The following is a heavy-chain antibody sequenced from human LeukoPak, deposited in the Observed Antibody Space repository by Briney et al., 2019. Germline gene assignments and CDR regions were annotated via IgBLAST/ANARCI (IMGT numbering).Heavy chain of an antibody. J-gene: IGHJ4*02. D-gene: IGHD2-2*02. CDR3: LRGLNTPSDY. CDR2: IKNKTDGGTT. CDR1: GFTFSNAW. Sequence: GGSLRLSCAASGFTFSNAWTSWVRQAPGKGLEWVGRIKNKTDGGTTDYAAPVKGRFTISRDDSKNTLYLQMNSLKTEDTAVYYCLRGLNTPSDYWGQGTLVTVSS. V-gene: IGHV3-15*01.